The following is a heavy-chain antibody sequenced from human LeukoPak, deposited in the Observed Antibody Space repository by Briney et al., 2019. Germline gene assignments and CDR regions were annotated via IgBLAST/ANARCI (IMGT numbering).Heavy chain of an antibody. CDR2: INHNGNVN. D-gene: IGHD1-26*01. J-gene: IGHJ4*02. CDR3: ASQSGSYFQINGPPNY. V-gene: IGHV3-7*03. CDR1: GFTFSSYW. Sequence: QSWGSLRLSCAASGFTFSSYWMNWARQAPGKGLEWVASINHNGNVNYYVDSVKGRFTISRDNAKNTLYLQMSSLRAEDTAVHYCASQSGSYFQINGPPNYWGRGALVTVSS.